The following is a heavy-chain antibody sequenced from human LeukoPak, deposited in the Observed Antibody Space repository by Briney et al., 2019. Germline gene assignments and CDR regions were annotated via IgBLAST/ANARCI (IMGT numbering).Heavy chain of an antibody. CDR2: ISSSGNTI. D-gene: IGHD1-1*01. CDR3: ARVLLEREAN. V-gene: IGHV3-48*03. J-gene: IGHJ4*02. Sequence: PGGSLRLSCAASEFTFTSYELNWVRQAPGKGLEWVSYISSSGNTISYADSVKGRFTISRDNAKNSLYLQVISLRAEDTAVYFCARVLLEREANWGQGTLVTVSS. CDR1: EFTFTSYE.